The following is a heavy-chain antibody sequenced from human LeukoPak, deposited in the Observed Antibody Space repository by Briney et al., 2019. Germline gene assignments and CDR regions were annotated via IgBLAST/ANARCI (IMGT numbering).Heavy chain of an antibody. Sequence: SVKVSCKASGGTFSSYAISWVRQAPGQGLEWMGRIIPILGIANYAQKFQGRVTITADKSTSTAYMELSSLRSEDTAVYYCARVPREDGGGSALDYWGQGTLVTVSS. CDR2: IIPILGIA. CDR1: GGTFSSYA. CDR3: ARVPREDGGGSALDY. D-gene: IGHD2-15*01. V-gene: IGHV1-69*04. J-gene: IGHJ4*02.